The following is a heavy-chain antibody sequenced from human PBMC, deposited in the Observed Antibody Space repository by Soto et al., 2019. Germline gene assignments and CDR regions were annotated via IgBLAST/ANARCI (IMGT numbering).Heavy chain of an antibody. D-gene: IGHD4-17*01. V-gene: IGHV3-30*03. J-gene: IGHJ4*02. CDR1: GFTFSSYG. CDR2: ISYDGSNK. CDR3: AMTTVAAFDY. Sequence: PGGSLRLSCAASGFTFSSYGMHWVRQAPGKGLEWVAVISYDGSNKYYADSVKGRFTISRDNSKNTLYLQMNSLRAEDTAVYYCAMTTVAAFDYWGQGTPVTVSS.